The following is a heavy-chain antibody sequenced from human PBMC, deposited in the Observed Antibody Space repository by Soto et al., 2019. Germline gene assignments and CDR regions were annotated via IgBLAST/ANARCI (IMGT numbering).Heavy chain of an antibody. V-gene: IGHV4-61*01. CDR1: GGSVSSGTYY. CDR2: IYYSGST. D-gene: IGHD5-12*01. CDR3: ERDDRGYDSFDY. Sequence: SETLSLTCTVSGGSVSSGTYYWDWIRQPPGKGLEWIGYIYYSGSTNYNPSLKSRVTISVDTSKKQFSLKLNSVTAADTAVYYCERDDRGYDSFDYWGQGPLVTVSS. J-gene: IGHJ4*02.